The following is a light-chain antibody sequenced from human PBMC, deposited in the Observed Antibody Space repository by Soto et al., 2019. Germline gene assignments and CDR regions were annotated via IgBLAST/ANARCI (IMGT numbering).Light chain of an antibody. Sequence: DIQMTQSPSTLSASVGDRVTITCRASQSINNWLAWYQQKPGKAPKLLIYKASNLQSGVPSRFSGSGSGTEFTLTISSLQPDDFATYYCQQYNSYRWTFGQGTKVDIK. CDR2: KAS. V-gene: IGKV1-5*03. J-gene: IGKJ1*01. CDR1: QSINNW. CDR3: QQYNSYRWT.